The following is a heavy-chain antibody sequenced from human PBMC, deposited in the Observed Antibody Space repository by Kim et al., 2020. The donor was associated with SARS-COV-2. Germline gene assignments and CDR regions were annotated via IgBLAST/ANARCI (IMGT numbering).Heavy chain of an antibody. D-gene: IGHD5-18*01. Sequence: GESLKISCKGSGYSFTSYWISWVRQMSGKGLEWMGRIDPSDSYTNYSPSFQGHVTISADKSISTAYLQWSSLKASDTAMYYCARTDTAMARSAFDIWGQGTMVTVSS. V-gene: IGHV5-10-1*01. CDR1: GYSFTSYW. J-gene: IGHJ3*02. CDR3: ARTDTAMARSAFDI. CDR2: IDPSDSYT.